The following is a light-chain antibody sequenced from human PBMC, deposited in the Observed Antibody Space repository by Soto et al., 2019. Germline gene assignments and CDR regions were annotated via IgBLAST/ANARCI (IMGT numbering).Light chain of an antibody. J-gene: IGKJ1*01. CDR2: ATS. Sequence: DIPLTQSPSFLSASVGDRVTITCRASQGISSYLAWYQQKPGKAPKLLIYATSTLQSGVPSRFSGSGSGTEFTLSISSLQPEDFATYYCQQTRSYPQTFGQGTKVEIK. CDR1: QGISSY. CDR3: QQTRSYPQT. V-gene: IGKV1-9*01.